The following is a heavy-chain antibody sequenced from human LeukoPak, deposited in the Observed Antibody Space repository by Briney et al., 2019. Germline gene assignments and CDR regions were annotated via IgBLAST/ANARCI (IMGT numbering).Heavy chain of an antibody. Sequence: ASVKVSCKASGYTFTSYDINWVRQATGQGLERMGWMNPNSGNTGYAQKFQGRVTMTRNTSISTAYMELSSLRSEDTAVYYCAMSTGYSSSWSFDYWGQGTLVTVSS. CDR2: MNPNSGNT. V-gene: IGHV1-8*01. J-gene: IGHJ4*02. CDR1: GYTFTSYD. D-gene: IGHD6-13*01. CDR3: AMSTGYSSSWSFDY.